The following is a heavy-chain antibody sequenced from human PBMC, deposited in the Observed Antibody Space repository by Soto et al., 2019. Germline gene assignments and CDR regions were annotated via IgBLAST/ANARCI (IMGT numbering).Heavy chain of an antibody. Sequence: PGGSLRLSCAASGFTFSSYAMHWVRQAPGKGLEWVAVISYDGSNKYYADSVKGRFTISRDNSKNTLYLQMNSLSAEDTAVYYCARVGYSSGALDYWGQGTLVTVSS. CDR3: ARVGYSSGALDY. V-gene: IGHV3-30-3*01. CDR1: GFTFSSYA. CDR2: ISYDGSNK. D-gene: IGHD6-19*01. J-gene: IGHJ4*02.